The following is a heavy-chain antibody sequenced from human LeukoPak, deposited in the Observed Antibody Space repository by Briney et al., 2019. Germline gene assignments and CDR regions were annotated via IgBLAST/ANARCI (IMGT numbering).Heavy chain of an antibody. J-gene: IGHJ4*02. CDR1: GYTFTNYA. V-gene: IGHV1-3*03. D-gene: IGHD6-19*01. CDR2: INAGNSNT. CDR3: ARVVKYSSGPLTDLLPYYFDY. Sequence: GASVKVSCKASGYTFTNYAMHWVRQAPGQRLEWMGWINAGNSNTKYSQEFQGRVTITRDTSASTAYMELSSLRSEDMAVYYCARVVKYSSGPLTDLLPYYFDYWGQGTLVTVSS.